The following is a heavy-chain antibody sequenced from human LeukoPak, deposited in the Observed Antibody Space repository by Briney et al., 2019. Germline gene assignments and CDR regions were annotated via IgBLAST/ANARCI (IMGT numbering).Heavy chain of an antibody. CDR3: ASFFCINGVCYYLDY. CDR2: INTNTGNP. Sequence: ASVKVSCKTSGYTFTSYAMGWVRQAPGHGLEWMGWINTNTGNPTYAQGFTGRFVFSLDTSVSTAYLQISSLEAEDTAVYYCASFFCINGVCYYLDYWGQGTLVTVSS. D-gene: IGHD2-8*01. CDR1: GYTFTSYA. J-gene: IGHJ4*02. V-gene: IGHV7-4-1*02.